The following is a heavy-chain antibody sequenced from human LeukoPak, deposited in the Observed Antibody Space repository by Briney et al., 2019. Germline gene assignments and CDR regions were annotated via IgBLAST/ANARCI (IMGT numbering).Heavy chain of an antibody. D-gene: IGHD2-15*01. CDR1: GYTFTGYY. J-gene: IGHJ4*02. CDR2: INPNSGGT. V-gene: IGHV1-2*02. Sequence: GASVKVSCKASGYTFTGYYMHWVRQAPGQGLEWMGWINPNSGGTNYAQKFQGRVTMTRDTSISTAYMELSRLRSDDTAVYYCARDRVVVVVAATAADYWGQGTLVTVSS. CDR3: ARDRVVVVVAATAADY.